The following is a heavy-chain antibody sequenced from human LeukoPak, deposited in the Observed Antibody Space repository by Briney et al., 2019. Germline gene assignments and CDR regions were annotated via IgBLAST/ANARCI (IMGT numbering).Heavy chain of an antibody. J-gene: IGHJ5*02. D-gene: IGHD3-10*01. Sequence: SVKVSXKASGGTFSSYAISWVRQAPGQGLEWMGRIIPIFGTANYAQKFQGRVTITADESTSTAYTELSSLRSEDTAVYYCARDLDYYGSKWFDPWGQGTLVTVSS. CDR3: ARDLDYYGSKWFDP. V-gene: IGHV1-69*13. CDR1: GGTFSSYA. CDR2: IIPIFGTA.